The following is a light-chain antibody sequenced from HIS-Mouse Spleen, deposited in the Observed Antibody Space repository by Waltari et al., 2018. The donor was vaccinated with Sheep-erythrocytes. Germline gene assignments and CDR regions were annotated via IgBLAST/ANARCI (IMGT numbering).Light chain of an antibody. CDR1: SSDVGGYNY. J-gene: IGLJ1*01. V-gene: IGLV2-11*01. CDR3: CSYAGAYNHV. Sequence: SALTQPRSVSGSPGQSVRREGRGSSSDVGGYNYVSWYQQHPGKAPKLMLFDVSKLPSGVPDRFSGSKAGNTASLTISGLRSAPSPDCSFCSYAGAYNHVFATGTKVTVL. CDR2: DVS.